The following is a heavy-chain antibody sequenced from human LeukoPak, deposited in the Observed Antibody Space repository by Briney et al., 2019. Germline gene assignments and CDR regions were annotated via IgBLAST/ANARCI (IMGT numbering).Heavy chain of an antibody. V-gene: IGHV3-74*01. CDR3: ARDRVLLWFGELSIDAFDI. CDR2: INSDGSST. J-gene: IGHJ3*02. CDR1: GFTFRSYW. Sequence: GGSLRLSCAASGFTFRSYWMHWVRQAPGKGLVWVSRINSDGSSTSYADSVKGRFTISRDNAKNTLYLQMNSLRAEDTAVYYCARDRVLLWFGELSIDAFDIWGQGTMVTVSS. D-gene: IGHD3-10*01.